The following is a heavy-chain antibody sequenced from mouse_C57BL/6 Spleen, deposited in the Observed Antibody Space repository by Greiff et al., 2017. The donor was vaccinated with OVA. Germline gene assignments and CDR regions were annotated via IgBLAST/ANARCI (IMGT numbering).Heavy chain of an antibody. V-gene: IGHV1-81*01. CDR2: IYPRSGNT. CDR1: GYTFTSYG. D-gene: IGHD1-1*01. J-gene: IGHJ2*01. CDR3: ARRGDYYGSSYVDY. Sequence: VQLQQSGAELARPGASVKLSCKASGYTFTSYGISWVKQRTGQGLEWIGEIYPRSGNTYYNEKFKGKATLTADKSSSTAYMELRSLTSEDSAVDFCARRGDYYGSSYVDYWGQGTTLTVSS.